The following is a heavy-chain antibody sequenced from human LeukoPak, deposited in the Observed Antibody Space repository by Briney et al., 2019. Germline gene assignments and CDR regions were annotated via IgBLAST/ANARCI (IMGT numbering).Heavy chain of an antibody. Sequence: PSETLSLTCSVSGGSIRNSSYYWGWVRQPPGKGLEWIGSIYFSGTTAYHPSLKNRVSLSVDTSNNQFSLKLSSLTAADTAVYFCASVYGGYEEVFDHWGQGTLVTVAS. J-gene: IGHJ4*02. V-gene: IGHV4-39*07. D-gene: IGHD5-12*01. CDR1: GGSIRNSSYY. CDR3: ASVYGGYEEVFDH. CDR2: IYFSGTT.